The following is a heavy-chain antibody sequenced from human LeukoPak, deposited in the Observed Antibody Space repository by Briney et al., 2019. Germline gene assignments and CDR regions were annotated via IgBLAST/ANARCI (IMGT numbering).Heavy chain of an antibody. CDR1: GFTFSGYS. V-gene: IGHV3-21*06. CDR2: ISESSSHT. CDR3: ARPIGSGYSTPRDAFDI. Sequence: GGSLRLSCEASGFTFSGYSMNWVRQAPGKGLEWVSYISESSSHTYNADSVKGRFTIFRDNAKNSLYLQMNSLRAEDTAVYYCARPIGSGYSTPRDAFDIWGQGTVVTVSS. D-gene: IGHD3-22*01. J-gene: IGHJ3*02.